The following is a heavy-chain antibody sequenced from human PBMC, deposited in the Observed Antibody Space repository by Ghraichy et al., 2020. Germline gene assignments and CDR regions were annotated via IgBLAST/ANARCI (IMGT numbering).Heavy chain of an antibody. V-gene: IGHV6-1*01. D-gene: IGHD3-22*01. Sequence: SQTLSLTCAISGDSVSSNSAAWNWIRQSPSRGLEWLGRTYYRSKWYNDYAVSVKSRITINPDTSKNQFSLQLNSVTPEDTAVYYCARETYYDSSGYYGGGLCFDYWGQGTLVTVST. J-gene: IGHJ4*02. CDR3: ARETYYDSSGYYGGGLCFDY. CDR1: GDSVSSNSAA. CDR2: TYYRSKWYN.